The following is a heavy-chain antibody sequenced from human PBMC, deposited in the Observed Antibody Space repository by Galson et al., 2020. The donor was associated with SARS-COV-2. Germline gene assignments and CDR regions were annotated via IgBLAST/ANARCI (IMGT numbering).Heavy chain of an antibody. CDR2: ISTRSNYI. Sequence: KIGESLKISCAASGFSFSTNSVNWVRQAPGKGLEWVSYISTRSNYIYYADSVKGQFTISRDNAKNSLLLQMNSLRVEDTAVYYCASGGYTTGWGAFDIWGQGTKVTVSS. CDR1: GFSFSTNS. V-gene: IGHV3-21*01. CDR3: ASGGYTTGWGAFDI. D-gene: IGHD2-8*02. J-gene: IGHJ3*02.